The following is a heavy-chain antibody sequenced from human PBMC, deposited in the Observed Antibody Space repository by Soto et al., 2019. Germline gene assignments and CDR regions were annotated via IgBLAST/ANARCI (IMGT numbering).Heavy chain of an antibody. V-gene: IGHV4-34*01. CDR1: GGSFSGYY. J-gene: IGHJ4*02. Sequence: SETLSLTCAVYGGSFSGYYWSWIRQPPGKGLEWIGEINHSGSTNYNPSIKSRVTISVDTSKNQFSLKLSSVTAADTAVYYCARGDSSSWYYVDYWGQGTLVTVSS. CDR2: INHSGST. D-gene: IGHD6-13*01. CDR3: ARGDSSSWYYVDY.